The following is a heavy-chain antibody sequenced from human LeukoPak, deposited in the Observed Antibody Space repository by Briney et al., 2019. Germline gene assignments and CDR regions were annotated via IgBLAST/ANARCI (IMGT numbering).Heavy chain of an antibody. CDR2: ISSSSSYI. Sequence: GGSLRLSCAASGFTFSSYSMNWVRQAPGKGLEWVSSISSSSSYIYYADSVKGRFTISRDNAKNSLYLQMNSLRAEDTAVYYCARDGRYSGSWYGNYYYGMDVWGQGTTVTVSS. CDR3: ARDGRYSGSWYGNYYYGMDV. J-gene: IGHJ6*02. D-gene: IGHD6-13*01. V-gene: IGHV3-21*01. CDR1: GFTFSSYS.